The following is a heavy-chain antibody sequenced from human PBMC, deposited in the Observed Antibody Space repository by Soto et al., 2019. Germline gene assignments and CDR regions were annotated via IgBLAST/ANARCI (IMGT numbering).Heavy chain of an antibody. D-gene: IGHD4-17*01. CDR3: ARQEVDYGGNSGGGY. CDR1: GGSISSGDYY. CDR2: IYYSGST. Sequence: QVQLQESGPGLVKPSQTLSLTCTVSGGSISSGDYYWSWIRQPPGKGLEWIGYIYYSGSTYYNPSLKRRVTLSVDTSKIQFSLKLSSVTAADTAVYYCARQEVDYGGNSGGGYWGQGTLVTVSS. V-gene: IGHV4-30-4*01. J-gene: IGHJ4*02.